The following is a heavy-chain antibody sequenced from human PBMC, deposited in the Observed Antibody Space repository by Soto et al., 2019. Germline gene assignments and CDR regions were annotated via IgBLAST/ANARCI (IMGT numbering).Heavy chain of an antibody. Sequence: QVQLVQSGAEVKKPGSSVKVSCKASGGTFSSYAISWVRQAPGQGLEWMGGIIPIFGTANYAQKFQGRVTITADESASRDDMELSSLRSEDTAVYYCASGPPYSSSFDYWGQGTLVTVSS. V-gene: IGHV1-69*12. CDR2: IIPIFGTA. J-gene: IGHJ4*02. CDR3: ASGPPYSSSFDY. CDR1: GGTFSSYA. D-gene: IGHD6-6*01.